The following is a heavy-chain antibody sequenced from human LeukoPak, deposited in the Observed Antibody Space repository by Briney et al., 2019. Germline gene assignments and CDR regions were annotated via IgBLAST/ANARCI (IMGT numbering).Heavy chain of an antibody. D-gene: IGHD3-10*02. CDR1: GGSISSYY. CDR3: ARDLSFVRGVPLAFDI. CDR2: IYYSGST. J-gene: IGHJ3*02. V-gene: IGHV4-59*01. Sequence: KPSETLSLPCTVSGGSISSYYWSWIRQPPGKGLEWIGYIYYSGSTNYNPSLKSRVTISVDTSKNQFSLKLSSVTAADTAVYYCARDLSFVRGVPLAFDIWGQGTMVTVSS.